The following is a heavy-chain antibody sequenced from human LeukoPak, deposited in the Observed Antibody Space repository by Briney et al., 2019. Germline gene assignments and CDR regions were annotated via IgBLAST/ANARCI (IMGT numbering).Heavy chain of an antibody. CDR1: GYSINNYW. V-gene: IGHV5-51*01. CDR2: IYPADSDI. CDR3: ARQENCSGGSCYTWFDP. J-gene: IGHJ5*02. D-gene: IGHD2-15*01. Sequence: GESLQISCKGSGYSINNYWIGWVRQMPGKGLEWMGIIYPADSDIRYSPSFQGQVTISADKSISTAYLQWSSLKASDTAMYYCARQENCSGGSCYTWFDPWGQGTLVTVSS.